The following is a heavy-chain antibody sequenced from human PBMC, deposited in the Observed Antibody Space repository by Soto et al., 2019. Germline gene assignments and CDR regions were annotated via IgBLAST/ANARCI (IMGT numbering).Heavy chain of an antibody. V-gene: IGHV4-59*01. Sequence: SETLSLTCTISGGSLRNVYWSWFRQAPGKGLEWIGFIFHSGHAKYNPSLKSRVTISVDTSKNQFSLSLDSVTAADTAVYFCARAHAPTLPFDYWGQGTLVTVSS. CDR3: ARAHAPTLPFDY. J-gene: IGHJ4*01. CDR2: IFHSGHA. CDR1: GGSLRNVY. D-gene: IGHD2-15*01.